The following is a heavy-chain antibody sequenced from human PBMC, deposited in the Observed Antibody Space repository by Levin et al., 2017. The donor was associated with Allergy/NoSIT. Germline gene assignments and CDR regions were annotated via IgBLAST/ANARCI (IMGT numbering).Heavy chain of an antibody. Sequence: GSLRLSCTVSGGSISSSSYYWGWIRQPPGKGLEWIGSIYYSGSTYYNPSLKSRVTISVDTSKNQFSLKLSSVTAADTAVYYCARQLPVGDWFDPWGQGTLVTVSS. CDR1: GGSISSSSYY. D-gene: IGHD3-3*01. J-gene: IGHJ5*02. V-gene: IGHV4-39*01. CDR2: IYYSGST. CDR3: ARQLPVGDWFDP.